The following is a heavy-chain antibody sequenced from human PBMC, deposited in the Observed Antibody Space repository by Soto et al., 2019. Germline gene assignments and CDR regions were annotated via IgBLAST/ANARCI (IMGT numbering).Heavy chain of an antibody. CDR1: GFSLSNARMG. CDR2: IFSNDEK. D-gene: IGHD3-16*01. CDR3: ARIRGGDRGFYDY. Sequence: QVTLKESGPVLVKPTETVTLTCTVSGFSLSNARMGVSWIRQPPGKALEWLAHIFSNDEKSYSTSLKSRLTISQDTYKSQVVLTRTNMDPVDTATYYCARIRGGDRGFYDYWGQGTLVTVSS. V-gene: IGHV2-26*01. J-gene: IGHJ4*02.